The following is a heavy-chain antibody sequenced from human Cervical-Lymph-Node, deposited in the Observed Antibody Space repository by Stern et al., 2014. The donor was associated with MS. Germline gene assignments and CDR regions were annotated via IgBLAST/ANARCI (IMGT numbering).Heavy chain of an antibody. CDR2: IHTNSGTP. CDR3: ARAIKIFGEVSYFDY. CDR1: GYTFFSYA. D-gene: IGHD3-3*01. V-gene: IGHV7-4-1*02. J-gene: IGHJ4*02. Sequence: VQLVESGSELKKPGASVKVSCKASGYTFFSYAIHWVRQAPGKGLEWMGWIHTNSGTPTYAQGFTGRFVFSLDTSVSTAYLQISTLKAEDTAVYYCARAIKIFGEVSYFDYWGQGALVAVSS.